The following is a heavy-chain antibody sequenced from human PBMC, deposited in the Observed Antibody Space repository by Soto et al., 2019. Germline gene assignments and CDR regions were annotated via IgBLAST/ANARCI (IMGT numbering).Heavy chain of an antibody. D-gene: IGHD6-6*01. CDR2: IKQDGSEK. CDR1: GFTFSSYW. J-gene: IGHJ3*02. CDR3: ARDEPEFIEYSSLIPWGAFDI. Sequence: GGSLRLSCAASGFTFSSYWMSWVRQAPGKGLEWVANIKQDGSEKYYVDSVKGRFTISRDNAKNSLYLQMNSLRAEDTAVYYCARDEPEFIEYSSLIPWGAFDIWGQGTMVTVSS. V-gene: IGHV3-7*01.